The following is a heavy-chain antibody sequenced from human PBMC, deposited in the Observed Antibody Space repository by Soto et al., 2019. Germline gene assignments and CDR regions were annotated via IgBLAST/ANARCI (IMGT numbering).Heavy chain of an antibody. D-gene: IGHD6-25*01. V-gene: IGHV3-23*01. J-gene: IGHJ4*02. CDR3: AKGQRVVDY. Sequence: EVQLLESGGGLVQPGGSLRLSCAASGFTFSSYAMSWVRQAPGKGLEWVSAISGSGGSTYYADSVKGRFTISRDNTKNTRYLQMTSLRGEDTAVYYCAKGQRVVDYWGQGTLVTVAS. CDR1: GFTFSSYA. CDR2: ISGSGGST.